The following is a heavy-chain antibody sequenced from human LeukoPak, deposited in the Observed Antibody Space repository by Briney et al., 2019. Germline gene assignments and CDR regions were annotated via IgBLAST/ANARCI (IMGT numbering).Heavy chain of an antibody. V-gene: IGHV3-30-3*01. CDR1: GFTFSNYA. CDR3: ARGGGRYCSGGDCYLLGF. Sequence: PGGSLRLSCAASGFTFSNYAMQWVRQAPGKGLEWVAVISYDGSNKYSADSVRGRFTISRDNSKNTLYLQMNSLRTEDTAVYYCARGGGRYCSGGDCYLLGFWGQGTLVSVSS. J-gene: IGHJ4*02. D-gene: IGHD2-15*01. CDR2: ISYDGSNK.